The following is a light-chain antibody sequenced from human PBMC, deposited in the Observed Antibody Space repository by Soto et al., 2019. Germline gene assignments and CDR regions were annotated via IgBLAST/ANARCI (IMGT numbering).Light chain of an antibody. V-gene: IGKV3-11*01. CDR3: QQRTNWPPWT. CDR1: QSISNY. CDR2: AAS. Sequence: EIVLTQSPATLSLSPGERATLSCRASQSISNYLAWYQQKPGQAPRLLIYAASNRATGIPARFSGSGSGTDFTLTISNLEPEDFAIYYCQQRTNWPPWTFGQGTKVEIK. J-gene: IGKJ1*01.